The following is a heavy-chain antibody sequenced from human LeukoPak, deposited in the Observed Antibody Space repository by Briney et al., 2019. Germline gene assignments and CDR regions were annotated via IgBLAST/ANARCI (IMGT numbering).Heavy chain of an antibody. CDR1: GFTFSSYS. Sequence: GGSLRLSCAASGFTFSSYSMNWVRQAPGKGLEWVSYISSSSSTIYYADSVKGRFTISRDNAKNSLYLQMNSLRAEDTAVYYCARGRVLYYASSGYYDYWGQGTLVTVSS. CDR3: ARGRVLYYASSGYYDY. V-gene: IGHV3-48*01. D-gene: IGHD3-22*01. J-gene: IGHJ4*02. CDR2: ISSSSSTI.